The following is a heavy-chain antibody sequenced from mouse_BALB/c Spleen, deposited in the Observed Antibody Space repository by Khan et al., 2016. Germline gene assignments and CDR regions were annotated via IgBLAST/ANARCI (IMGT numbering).Heavy chain of an antibody. Sequence: VQLQQSGAELVKPGASVKLSCTASGFNIKDTYMHWVKQRPEQGLEWIGRIDPANGNTEYDPKFQGKATITADTSSNTAYLQLSSLTSEDTAVYYCAEITTDYYVMQYWGQGTSVTVSS. CDR2: IDPANGNT. CDR3: AEITTDYYVMQY. D-gene: IGHD2-4*01. CDR1: GFNIKDTY. J-gene: IGHJ4*01. V-gene: IGHV14-3*02.